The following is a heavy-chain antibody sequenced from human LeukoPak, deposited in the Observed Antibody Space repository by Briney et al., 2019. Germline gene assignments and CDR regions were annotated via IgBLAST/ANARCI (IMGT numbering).Heavy chain of an antibody. J-gene: IGHJ4*02. CDR3: ARERGYSYIIDY. Sequence: PSQTLSLTCTVSGGSISSGDYYWSWIRQPPGKGLEWIGYIYYSGSTNYNPSLKSRVTISVDTSKNQFSLKLSSVTAADTAVYYCARERGYSYIIDYWGQGTLVTVSS. CDR1: GGSISSGDYY. D-gene: IGHD5-18*01. CDR2: IYYSGST. V-gene: IGHV4-61*08.